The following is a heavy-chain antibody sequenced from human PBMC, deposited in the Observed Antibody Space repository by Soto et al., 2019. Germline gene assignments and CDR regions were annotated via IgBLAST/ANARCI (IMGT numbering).Heavy chain of an antibody. D-gene: IGHD2-15*01. V-gene: IGHV1-46*01. Sequence: ASVKVSCKASGYTFTSYYMHWVRQAPGQVLDWMGIINPSGGSTSYAQKFQGRVTMTRDTSTSTVYMELSSLRSEDTAVYYCARDPSDIVVVVAATGWFDPWGQGTLVTVSS. CDR1: GYTFTSYY. CDR2: INPSGGST. CDR3: ARDPSDIVVVVAATGWFDP. J-gene: IGHJ5*02.